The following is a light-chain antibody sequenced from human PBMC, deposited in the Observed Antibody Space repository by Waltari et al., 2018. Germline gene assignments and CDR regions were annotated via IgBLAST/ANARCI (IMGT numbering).Light chain of an antibody. Sequence: DIQMTQSPSSLSASVGDRVTITCRASQDISSWLAWYQQKPGKAPNLLIYKASSLQSGVPSRFSGSGSGTDFTRTISSLQPEDLATYYCKQYSSAPRTFGQGTKVEIK. CDR1: QDISSW. CDR2: KAS. CDR3: KQYSSAPRT. V-gene: IGKV1-12*01. J-gene: IGKJ1*01.